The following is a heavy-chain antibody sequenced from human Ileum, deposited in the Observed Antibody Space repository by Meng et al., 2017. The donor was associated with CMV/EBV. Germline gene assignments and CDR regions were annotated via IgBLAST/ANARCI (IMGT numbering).Heavy chain of an antibody. CDR3: GDPPAGY. Sequence: LSLTCVLSGGSLISSIACNCGRQPPGRGLALIGEIFHSGTTNYNPSLKSLVTISIDKSKNHFSLKLSSVTAADTAVYFCGDPPAGYWGQGALVTVSS. CDR1: GGSLISSIA. CDR2: IFHSGTT. V-gene: IGHV4-4*01. J-gene: IGHJ4*02.